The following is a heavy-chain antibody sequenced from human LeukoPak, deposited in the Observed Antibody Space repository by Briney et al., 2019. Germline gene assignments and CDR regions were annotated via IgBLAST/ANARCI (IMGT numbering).Heavy chain of an antibody. CDR3: ARDLLDIVVDPNPNWFDP. D-gene: IGHD2-15*01. V-gene: IGHV1-69*13. Sequence: SVKVSCKASGGTFSSYAISWVRQAPGQGLEWMGGIIPIFGTANYAQKFQGRVTITADESTSTAYMELSSLRSEDTAVYYCARDLLDIVVDPNPNWFDPWGQGTLVTVSS. J-gene: IGHJ5*02. CDR2: IIPIFGTA. CDR1: GGTFSSYA.